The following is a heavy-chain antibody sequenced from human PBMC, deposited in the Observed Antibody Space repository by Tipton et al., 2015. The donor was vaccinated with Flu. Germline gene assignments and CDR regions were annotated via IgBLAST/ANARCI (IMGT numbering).Heavy chain of an antibody. J-gene: IGHJ2*01. D-gene: IGHD7-27*01. CDR1: GFTFSNFA. Sequence: AASGFTFSNFAMSWVRQAPGKGLEWVSGISGSGRSTYYPDSVKGRFTASRDNSKNTLYLQINSLRAEDTAVYYRAKDPDWGSGWHFDLWGRGTLVTVSS. CDR3: AKDPDWGSGWHFDL. V-gene: IGHV3-23*01. CDR2: ISGSGRST.